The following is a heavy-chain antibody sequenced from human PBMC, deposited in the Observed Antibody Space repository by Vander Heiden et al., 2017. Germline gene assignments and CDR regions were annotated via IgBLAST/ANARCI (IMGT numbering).Heavy chain of an antibody. CDR2: ISWNSVGI. D-gene: IGHD3-22*01. Sequence: EVRLVESGGGLVQSGRSLRLSCAASGFRFDDYAMHWVRQAPGKGLEWVSGISWNSVGIGYVDSVKGRFTISRDNAKNSLYLEMNSLRPEDTALYYCAAVSDTSGYYSIEEHIFASWGQGTLVTVSS. J-gene: IGHJ4*02. CDR3: AAVSDTSGYYSIEEHIFAS. CDR1: GFRFDDYA. V-gene: IGHV3-9*01.